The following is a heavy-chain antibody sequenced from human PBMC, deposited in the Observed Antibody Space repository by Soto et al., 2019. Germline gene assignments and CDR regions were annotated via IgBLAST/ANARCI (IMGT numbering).Heavy chain of an antibody. J-gene: IGHJ4*02. Sequence: PGGSLRLSCAASGFTFSSYAMSWVRQAPGKGLEWVSAISGSGGSTYYADSVKGRFTISRDNPKNTLYLQMNSLRAEDTAVYYCAKDRTLRAAGTFDYWGQGTLVTVPQ. D-gene: IGHD6-13*01. CDR3: AKDRTLRAAGTFDY. V-gene: IGHV3-23*01. CDR1: GFTFSSYA. CDR2: ISGSGGST.